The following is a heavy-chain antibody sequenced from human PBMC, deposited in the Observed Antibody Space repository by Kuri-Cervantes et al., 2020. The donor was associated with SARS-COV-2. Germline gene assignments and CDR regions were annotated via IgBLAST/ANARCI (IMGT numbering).Heavy chain of an antibody. CDR2: IYTSGST. J-gene: IGHJ6*02. CDR3: ARYLIPRYSYGFSYYYGMDV. V-gene: IGHV4-61*02. Sequence: SETLSLTCTVSGGSISSGSYYWSWIRQPAGKGLEWIGRIYTSGSTNYNPSLKSRVTISVDTSKNQFSLKLSSVTAADTAVYYCARYLIPRYSYGFSYYYGMDVWGQGTTVTVSS. CDR1: GGSISSGSYY. D-gene: IGHD5-18*01.